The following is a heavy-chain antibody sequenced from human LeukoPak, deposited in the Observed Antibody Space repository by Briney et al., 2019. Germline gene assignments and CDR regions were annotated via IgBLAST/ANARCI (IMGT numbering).Heavy chain of an antibody. J-gene: IGHJ4*02. CDR2: ISVYNGNT. CDR1: GYTFANFG. D-gene: IGHD2-2*02. Sequence: ASVRVSFTSSGYTFANFGITWVRQAPGQGLEWMGRISVYNGNTNYAQNLQGRVTLTTDTSTSTAYMELRSLRSDDTALYYCARTCSSSSCYMVHWGQGTLVTVSS. V-gene: IGHV1-18*01. CDR3: ARTCSSSSCYMVH.